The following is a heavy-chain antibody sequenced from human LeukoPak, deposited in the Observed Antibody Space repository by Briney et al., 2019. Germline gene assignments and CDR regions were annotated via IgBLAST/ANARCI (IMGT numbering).Heavy chain of an antibody. CDR1: GFTFSNYA. Sequence: PGGSLRLSCAASGFTFSNYAMSWVRQAPGKGLEWIGTIYHTGSTYYNPSLKSRVTISVDTSKNQFSLKLSSVTAADTAVYYCATSRGYWGQGTLVTVSS. CDR3: ATSRGY. V-gene: IGHV4-38-2*01. CDR2: IYHTGST. J-gene: IGHJ4*02.